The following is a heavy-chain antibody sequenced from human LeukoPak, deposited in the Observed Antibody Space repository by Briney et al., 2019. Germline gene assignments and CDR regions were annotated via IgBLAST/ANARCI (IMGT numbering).Heavy chain of an antibody. J-gene: IGHJ4*02. CDR3: ARFRLLWFGELSPFDY. D-gene: IGHD3-10*01. Sequence: KPSETLSLTCTVSGGSISSYYWSWIRQPPGKGLGWIGNIYYSGSTNYNPSLKSRVTISVDTSKNQFSLKLSSVTAADTAVYYCARFRLLWFGELSPFDYWGQGTLVTVSS. V-gene: IGHV4-59*01. CDR2: IYYSGST. CDR1: GGSISSYY.